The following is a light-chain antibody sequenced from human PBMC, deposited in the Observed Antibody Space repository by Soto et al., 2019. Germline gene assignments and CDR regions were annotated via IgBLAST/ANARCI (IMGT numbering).Light chain of an antibody. CDR3: QQYNNWPFS. Sequence: EILLTQSPATLSLSPGEKVTLSCRASQSVSSYLAWYQQKPGQAPRLLIYDVSTRATGVPARFSGTGSETDFTLTISGLQSEDSAVYFCQQYNNWPFSFGQGTRLEIK. CDR1: QSVSSY. V-gene: IGKV3-15*01. J-gene: IGKJ5*01. CDR2: DVS.